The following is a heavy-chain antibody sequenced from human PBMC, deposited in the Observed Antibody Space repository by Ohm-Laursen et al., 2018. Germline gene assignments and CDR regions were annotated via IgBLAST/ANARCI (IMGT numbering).Heavy chain of an antibody. CDR3: ARGLSDISAAVIPY. V-gene: IGHV3-30*03. D-gene: IGHD6-13*01. CDR1: GFTFSSYA. CDR2: ISYDGSNK. J-gene: IGHJ4*02. Sequence: SLRLSCSASGFTFSSYAMSWVRQAPGKGLEWVAVISYDGSNKYYADSVKGRFTISRDNSKNTLYLHMNSLRAEDTAVYYCARGLSDISAAVIPYWGQGTLVTVSS.